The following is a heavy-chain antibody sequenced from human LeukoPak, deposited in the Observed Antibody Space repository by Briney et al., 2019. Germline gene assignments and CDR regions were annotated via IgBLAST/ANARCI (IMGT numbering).Heavy chain of an antibody. CDR1: GFTFRNYG. CDR2: ISGGGDTT. Sequence: GGSLRLTCAASGFTFRNYGMSWVRQAPGRGLEWVSTISGGGDTTYYTDSVQGRITISRDNSKNTLYLQMNSLRAEDTAVYYCARVRGRGVVAATTLFDYWGQGTLVTVSS. J-gene: IGHJ4*02. CDR3: ARVRGRGVVAATTLFDY. V-gene: IGHV3-23*01. D-gene: IGHD2-15*01.